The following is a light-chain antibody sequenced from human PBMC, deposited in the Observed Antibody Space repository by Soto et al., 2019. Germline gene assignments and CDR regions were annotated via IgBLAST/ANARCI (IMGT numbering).Light chain of an antibody. CDR2: LEGSGSY. Sequence: QPVLTQSSSASASLGSSVKLTCTLSSGHSSYIIAWHQQQPGKAPRYLMKLEGSGSYNKGSGVPDRFSGSSSGADRYLTISNPQFEDEDDYYCQTWDSNTHTVFGGGTKLTVL. CDR3: QTWDSNTHTV. J-gene: IGLJ3*02. CDR1: SGHSSYI. V-gene: IGLV4-60*02.